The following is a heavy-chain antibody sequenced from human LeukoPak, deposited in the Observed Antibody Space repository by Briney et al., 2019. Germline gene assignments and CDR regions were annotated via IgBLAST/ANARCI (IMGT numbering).Heavy chain of an antibody. D-gene: IGHD6-6*01. CDR1: GDSIFTNNVA. Sequence: SQTLSLTCAISGDSIFTNNVAWNWIRQSPSRGLEWLGRTYYRSKWSFDYAVSVKSRITINADTSRNQFSLQLSSVTPEDTAVYYCARGKYTSFDNWGQGTLVTVSS. V-gene: IGHV6-1*01. CDR3: ARGKYTSFDN. CDR2: TYYRSKWSF. J-gene: IGHJ4*02.